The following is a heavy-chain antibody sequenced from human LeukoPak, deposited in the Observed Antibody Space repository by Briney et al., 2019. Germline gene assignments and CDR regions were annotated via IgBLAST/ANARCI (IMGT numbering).Heavy chain of an antibody. CDR2: INHSGST. D-gene: IGHD3-3*01. CDR1: GVSFSSYY. Sequence: SETLSLTCAVYGVSFSSYYWGWIRQPPGKGLEWIGEINHSGSTNYNPSLKSRVTISVDTSKNQFSLKLSSVTAADTAVYYCARGIRADFWSGYYHNWFDPWGQGTLVTVSS. J-gene: IGHJ5*02. CDR3: ARGIRADFWSGYYHNWFDP. V-gene: IGHV4-34*01.